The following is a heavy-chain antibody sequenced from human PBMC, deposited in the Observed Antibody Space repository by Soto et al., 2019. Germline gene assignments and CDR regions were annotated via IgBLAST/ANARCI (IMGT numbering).Heavy chain of an antibody. D-gene: IGHD6-19*01. CDR1: GGSISSYD. CDR2: ISYSGST. CDR3: ARVRSSDWYGPDY. Sequence: SETLSLTCTVSGGSISSYDWSWIRQPPGKGLEWIGYISYSGSTNYNPSLKSRVTISVDTSKNQFSLKLSSVTAADTAVYYCARVRSSDWYGPDYWGQGTLVTVSS. J-gene: IGHJ4*02. V-gene: IGHV4-59*01.